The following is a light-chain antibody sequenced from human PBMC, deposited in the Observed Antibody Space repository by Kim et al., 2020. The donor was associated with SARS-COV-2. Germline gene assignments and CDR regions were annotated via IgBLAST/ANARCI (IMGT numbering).Light chain of an antibody. CDR2: GAS. V-gene: IGKV3-15*01. J-gene: IGKJ4*01. Sequence: SVSPGERVTLSCRASQSISSNLAWYQQKPGQAPRLLIYGASTRAIGFPARFSGSGFGTDFTLIISSLQSEDFAVYYCQQYNDWPRTFGGGTKLEI. CDR1: QSISSN. CDR3: QQYNDWPRT.